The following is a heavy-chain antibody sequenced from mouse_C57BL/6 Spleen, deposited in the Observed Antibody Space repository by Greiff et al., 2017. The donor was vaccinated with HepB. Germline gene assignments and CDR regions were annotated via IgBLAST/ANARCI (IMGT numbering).Heavy chain of an antibody. D-gene: IGHD2-5*01. J-gene: IGHJ1*03. CDR1: GYTFTSYW. V-gene: IGHV1-53*01. CDR2: INPSNGGT. CDR3: ARTPTIVRYFDV. Sequence: VKLQQPGTELVKPGASVKLSCKASGYTFTSYWMHWVKQRPGQGLEWIGNINPSNGGTNYNEKFKSKATLTVDKSSSTAYMQLSSLTSEDSAVYYCARTPTIVRYFDVWGTGTTVTVSS.